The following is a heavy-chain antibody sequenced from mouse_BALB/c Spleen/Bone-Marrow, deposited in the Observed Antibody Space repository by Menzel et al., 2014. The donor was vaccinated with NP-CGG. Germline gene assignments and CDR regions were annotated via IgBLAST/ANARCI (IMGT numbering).Heavy chain of an antibody. J-gene: IGHJ2*01. V-gene: IGHV4-2*02. CDR1: GFDFGRYW. CDR3: ARLGHYGYHGN. Sequence: EVQLVESGGGLVQPGGSLNLACVASGFDFGRYWMSWARQAPGKGLEWIGEINPGSRTINYSPSLKDKFIISRDNGKNTLCLQMSKVRSEDTALYYCARLGHYGYHGNWGQGTTLTVSS. D-gene: IGHD1-2*01. CDR2: INPGSRTI.